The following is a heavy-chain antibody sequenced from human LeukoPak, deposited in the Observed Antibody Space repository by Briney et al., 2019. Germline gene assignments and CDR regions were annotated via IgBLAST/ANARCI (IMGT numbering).Heavy chain of an antibody. V-gene: IGHV1-46*02. CDR3: AKEAVAATFYFDY. CDR1: GYTFNNCY. Sequence: GASVKVSCKASGYTFNNCYMHWVRQAPGRGLEWMGIINPSGGSTTYAQKFQGRVTMTRDTSTSTVYMELTGLRSEDTAVYYCAKEAVAATFYFDYWGQGALVTVSS. CDR2: INPSGGST. D-gene: IGHD2-15*01. J-gene: IGHJ4*02.